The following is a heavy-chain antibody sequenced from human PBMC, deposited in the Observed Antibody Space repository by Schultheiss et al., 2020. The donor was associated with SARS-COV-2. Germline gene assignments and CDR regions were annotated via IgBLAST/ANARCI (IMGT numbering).Heavy chain of an antibody. D-gene: IGHD3-22*01. CDR2: IYYSGST. CDR1: GGSISSYY. CDR3: ARDQYYYDSSGYYRSFDY. J-gene: IGHJ4*02. Sequence: SETLSLTCTVSGGSISSYYWSWIRQPPGKGLEWIGYIYYSGSTYYNPSLKSRVTISVDTSKNQFSLKLSSVTAADTAVYYCARDQYYYDSSGYYRSFDYWGQGTLVTVSS. V-gene: IGHV4-59*12.